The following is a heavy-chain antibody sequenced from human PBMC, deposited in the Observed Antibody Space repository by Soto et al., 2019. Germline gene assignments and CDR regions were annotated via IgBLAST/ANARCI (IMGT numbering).Heavy chain of an antibody. J-gene: IGHJ4*02. D-gene: IGHD6-6*01. Sequence: SVKVSCKASGGTFSSYAISWVRQAPGQGLEWMGGIIPIFGTANYAQKFQGRVTITADKSTSTAYMELSSLRSEDTAVYYCARVGYSSSSVVDYWGQGTLATVSS. CDR1: GGTFSSYA. V-gene: IGHV1-69*06. CDR3: ARVGYSSSSVVDY. CDR2: IIPIFGTA.